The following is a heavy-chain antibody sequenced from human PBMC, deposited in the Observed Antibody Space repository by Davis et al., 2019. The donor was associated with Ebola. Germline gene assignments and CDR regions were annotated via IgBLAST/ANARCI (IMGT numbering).Heavy chain of an antibody. D-gene: IGHD3-22*01. J-gene: IGHJ5*02. CDR1: GGSFSGYY. CDR3: ARDDTSMIVARWSWFDP. Sequence: SETLSLTCAVYGGSFSGYYWSWIRQPPGKGLEWIGEINHSGSTNYNPSLKSRVTISVDTSKNQFSLKLSSVTAADTAVYYCARDDTSMIVARWSWFDPWGQGTLVTVSS. CDR2: INHSGST. V-gene: IGHV4-34*01.